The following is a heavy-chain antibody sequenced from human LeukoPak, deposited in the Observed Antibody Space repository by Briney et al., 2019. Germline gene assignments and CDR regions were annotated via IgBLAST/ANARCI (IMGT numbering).Heavy chain of an antibody. J-gene: IGHJ4*02. CDR3: ARYNTGSVDY. CDR2: IWYDGSNK. CDR1: GFTFSSYD. D-gene: IGHD2-8*02. Sequence: GGSLRLSCAASGFTFSSYDMHWVRQAPGKGLEWVALIWYDGSNKYYADSVKGRFTISRDNSKNTLYLQMDSLRAEDTAVYYCARYNTGSVDYWGQGTLVTVSS. V-gene: IGHV3-33*01.